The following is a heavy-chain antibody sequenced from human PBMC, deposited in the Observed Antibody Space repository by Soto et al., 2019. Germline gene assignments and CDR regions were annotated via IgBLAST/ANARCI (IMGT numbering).Heavy chain of an antibody. CDR2: ISSSSSYI. CDR1: RFSFSSYR. Sequence: GGSLTLSCAASRFSFSSYRMNLVRQAPGKGLEWVSSISSSSSYIYYADSVKGRFTISRDNAKNSLYLQMNSLRAEDTAVYYCARDRQYYDFWSGYRDTADYRGQGTLVTVSS. V-gene: IGHV3-21*01. J-gene: IGHJ4*02. CDR3: ARDRQYYDFWSGYRDTADY. D-gene: IGHD3-3*01.